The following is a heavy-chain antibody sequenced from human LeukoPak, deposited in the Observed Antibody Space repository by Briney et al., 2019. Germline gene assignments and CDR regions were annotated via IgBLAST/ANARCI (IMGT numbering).Heavy chain of an antibody. CDR3: ARDMIAARPNWFDP. D-gene: IGHD6-6*01. CDR1: GYSFTTYG. J-gene: IGHJ5*02. V-gene: IGHV1-18*01. CDR2: ISAYNGST. Sequence: ASVKVSCKASGYSFTTYGISWVRQAPGQGLEWMGWISAYNGSTNYAQKLQGRVTMTTDTSTSTAYMELRSLRYDDTAVYYCARDMIAARPNWFDPWGQGTLVTVSS.